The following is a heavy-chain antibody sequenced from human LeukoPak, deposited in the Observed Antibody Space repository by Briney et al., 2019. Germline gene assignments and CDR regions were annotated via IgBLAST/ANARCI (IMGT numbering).Heavy chain of an antibody. CDR3: ARARLGIAVAGFNWFDP. J-gene: IGHJ5*02. V-gene: IGHV1-2*02. CDR2: INPNSGGT. CDR1: GCTFTGYY. Sequence: ASVKVSCKASGCTFTGYYMHWVRQAPGQGLEWMGWINPNSGGTNYAQKFQGRVTMTRDTSISTAYMELSRLRSDDTAVYYCARARLGIAVAGFNWFDPWGQGTLVTVSS. D-gene: IGHD6-19*01.